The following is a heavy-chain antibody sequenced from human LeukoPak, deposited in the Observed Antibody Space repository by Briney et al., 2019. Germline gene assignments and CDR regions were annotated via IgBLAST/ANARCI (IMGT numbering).Heavy chain of an antibody. CDR2: ISSNGGST. J-gene: IGHJ4*02. CDR3: ARFGWELPFDY. V-gene: IGHV3-64*04. CDR1: GFTFSSYA. D-gene: IGHD1-26*01. Sequence: GGSLRLSCSASGFTFSSYAMHWVRQAPGKGLEYVSAISSNGGSTYYADSVKGRFTISRDNSKNTLYLQMNSLRAEDTAVYYCARFGWELPFDYWGQGTLVTVSS.